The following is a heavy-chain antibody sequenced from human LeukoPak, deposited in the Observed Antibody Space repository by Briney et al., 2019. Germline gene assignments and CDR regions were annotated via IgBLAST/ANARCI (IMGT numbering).Heavy chain of an antibody. CDR1: GFTFSSYA. D-gene: IGHD3-16*02. CDR2: ISGSGGNT. Sequence: GGSLRLSCAASGFTFSSYAMSWVRQAPGKGLEWVSAISGSGGNTYYADSVKGRFTMSRDNSKNTLYLQMNSLRAEDTAVYFCAKTVSGSHSYQGGDYWGQGTLVSVST. V-gene: IGHV3-23*01. J-gene: IGHJ4*02. CDR3: AKTVSGSHSYQGGDY.